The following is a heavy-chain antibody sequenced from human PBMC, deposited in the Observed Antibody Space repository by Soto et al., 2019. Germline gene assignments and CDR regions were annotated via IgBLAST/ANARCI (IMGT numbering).Heavy chain of an antibody. CDR1: GFTFDTVW. J-gene: IGHJ4*02. Sequence: EVQLVESGGGLVKPGGSLRLSCAVSGFTFDTVWMNWVRQAPGKGLEWVGRITSKTDGGTTDYAAPVKGTFTISRDDSKNMLYVQINSLKTEDTGMYFCTTGRDDLPYGGQGTLVTVSS. D-gene: IGHD3-3*01. CDR3: TTGRDDLPY. CDR2: ITSKTDGGTT. V-gene: IGHV3-15*07.